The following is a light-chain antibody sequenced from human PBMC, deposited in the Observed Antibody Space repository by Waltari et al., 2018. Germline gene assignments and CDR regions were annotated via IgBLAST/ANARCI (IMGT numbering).Light chain of an antibody. CDR1: QAITHY. Sequence: SIGDRVTITCRGSQAITHYLAWFQQKPGKAPKRLIYGASILQSGVPSRFSGSGSGTEFTLTINSLQAEDFATYYCLQYKSYPLTFGPGTKVDLK. V-gene: IGKV1-17*03. CDR2: GAS. J-gene: IGKJ3*01. CDR3: LQYKSYPLT.